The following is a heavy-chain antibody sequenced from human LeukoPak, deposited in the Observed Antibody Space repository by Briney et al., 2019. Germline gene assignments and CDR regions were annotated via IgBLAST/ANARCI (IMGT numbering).Heavy chain of an antibody. J-gene: IGHJ4*02. Sequence: GGSLRLSCAASGFTFSNYSMNWVRQAPGKGLEWVSYISSSSSTIDYADSVKGRFTISRDNAKNSLYLQMNSLRAEDTAVYYCARPNSGSSSFDYWGQGTLVTVSS. CDR1: GFTFSNYS. V-gene: IGHV3-48*01. D-gene: IGHD1-26*01. CDR3: ARPNSGSSSFDY. CDR2: ISSSSSTI.